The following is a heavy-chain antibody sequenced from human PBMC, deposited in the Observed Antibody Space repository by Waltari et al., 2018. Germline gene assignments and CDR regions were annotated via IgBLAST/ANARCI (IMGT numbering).Heavy chain of an antibody. D-gene: IGHD6-19*01. CDR1: GGTFSSYA. V-gene: IGHV1-69*08. CDR2: VIPIFGTA. J-gene: IGHJ3*02. Sequence: QVQLVQSGAEVKKPGSSVKVSCKASGGTFSSYAISWVRQAPGQGLEWMGRVIPIFGTANYAQKFQGRVTITADKSTSTAYMELSSLRSEDTAVYDCAMGSIAVAGPDAFDIWGQGTMVTVSS. CDR3: AMGSIAVAGPDAFDI.